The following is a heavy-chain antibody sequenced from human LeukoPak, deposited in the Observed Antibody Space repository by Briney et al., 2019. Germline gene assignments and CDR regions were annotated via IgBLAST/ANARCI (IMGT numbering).Heavy chain of an antibody. D-gene: IGHD3-22*01. V-gene: IGHV3-13*01. CDR1: GFAFSSYD. Sequence: GGSLRLSCAASGFAFSSYDMHWVRQATGKGLEWVSAIGTAGDTYYPGSVKARFTISRENAKNSLYLQMNSLRAGDTAVYYCARGNYYDSSGGIWFDPWGQGTLVTVSS. CDR3: ARGNYYDSSGGIWFDP. J-gene: IGHJ5*02. CDR2: IGTAGDT.